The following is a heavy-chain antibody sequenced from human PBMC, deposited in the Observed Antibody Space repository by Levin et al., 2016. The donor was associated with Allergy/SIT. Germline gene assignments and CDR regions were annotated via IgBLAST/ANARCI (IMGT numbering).Heavy chain of an antibody. J-gene: IGHJ4*02. D-gene: IGHD3-22*01. Sequence: VRQAPGKGLEWVSVIYSGGSTYYADSVKGRFTISRDNSKNTLYLQMNSLRAEDTAVYYCARAMYYYDSSGYFFDYWGQGTLVTVSS. CDR3: ARAMYYYDSSGYFFDY. V-gene: IGHV3-66*02. CDR2: IYSGGST.